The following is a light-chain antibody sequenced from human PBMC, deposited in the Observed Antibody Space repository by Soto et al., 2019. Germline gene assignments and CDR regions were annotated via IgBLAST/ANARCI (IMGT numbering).Light chain of an antibody. J-gene: IGKJ1*01. CDR3: QKYNSAPWT. Sequence: EIVLMQSPGTLSLSPGEGATLSCRASQSVNNNYLAWYQQKPGQAPTVLIFDTFRRATGVPDRFSGSGSGTDFTLTISRLEPEDFAVYYCQKYNSAPWTFGQGTKVEIK. CDR1: QSVNNNY. V-gene: IGKV3-20*01. CDR2: DTF.